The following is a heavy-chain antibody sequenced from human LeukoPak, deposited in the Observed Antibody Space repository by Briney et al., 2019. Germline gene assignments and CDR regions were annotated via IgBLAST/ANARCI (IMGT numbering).Heavy chain of an antibody. Sequence: SETLSLTCTVSSGSISSSNYYWSWIRQPAGKGLEWIGRISTIGSTNYNPSLNSRVTISIDTSKNQFSLKLSSVTAADTAVYYCARLDYGGNLFSYYYYYYMDVWGKGTTVTVSS. D-gene: IGHD4-23*01. CDR3: ARLDYGGNLFSYYYYYYMDV. CDR1: SGSISSSNYY. CDR2: ISTIGST. J-gene: IGHJ6*03. V-gene: IGHV4-61*02.